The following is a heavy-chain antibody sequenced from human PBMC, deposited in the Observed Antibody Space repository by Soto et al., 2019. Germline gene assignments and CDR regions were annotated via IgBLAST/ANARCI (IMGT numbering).Heavy chain of an antibody. V-gene: IGHV3-33*01. CDR2: IWHDGSDK. D-gene: IGHD4-17*01. J-gene: IGHJ4*02. CDR3: AIALHGDYDF. Sequence: QVQLGESGGGVVQPGRSLRLSCAASGFTFSSFGMHWVRQAPGKGLEWVAVIWHDGSDKYYADSVKGRFTISRDNSKNTLYLQMDSLRAEDTDVYFCAIALHGDYDFWGQGTLVTVSS. CDR1: GFTFSSFG.